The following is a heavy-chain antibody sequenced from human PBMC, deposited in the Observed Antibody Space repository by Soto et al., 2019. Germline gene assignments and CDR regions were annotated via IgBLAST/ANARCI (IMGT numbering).Heavy chain of an antibody. V-gene: IGHV4-59*08. CDR3: ARRGELGHWYFDL. J-gene: IGHJ2*01. CDR1: GGSISSYY. CDR2: IYYSGST. Sequence: QVQLQESGPGLVKPSETLSLTCTVSGGSISSYYWSWIRQPPGKGLEWIGYIYYSGSTNYNPSLKSRVTISGDTSKHQFSLKLSSVTAADTAVYYCARRGELGHWYFDLWGRGTLVTVSS. D-gene: IGHD3-10*01.